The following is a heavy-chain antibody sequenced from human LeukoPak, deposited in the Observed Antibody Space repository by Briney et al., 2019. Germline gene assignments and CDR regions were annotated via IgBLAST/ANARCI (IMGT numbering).Heavy chain of an antibody. Sequence: LETLSLTCTVSGGSINSYYWTWIRQPPGKGLEWIGYIYYSGSTNYNPSLKSRVTISVDTSKNQFSLKLSSVTAADTAVYYCARGGYYYDSSGPYAYAFDIWGQGTMVTVSS. J-gene: IGHJ3*02. CDR2: IYYSGST. V-gene: IGHV4-59*01. CDR3: ARGGYYYDSSGPYAYAFDI. D-gene: IGHD3-22*01. CDR1: GGSINSYY.